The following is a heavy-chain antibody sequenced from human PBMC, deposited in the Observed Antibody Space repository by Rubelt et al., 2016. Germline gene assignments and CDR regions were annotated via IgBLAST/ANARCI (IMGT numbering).Heavy chain of an antibody. J-gene: IGHJ6*02. CDR1: GGSVSSGSYF. Sequence: QVQLQESGPGLVKPSQTLSLTCTVSGGSVSSGSYFWGWIRQPPGKGLEWIGIIHYSGTTYYNPSLKSRVTMSVDTSTNYFSLMLTSVTAADTAVYYCARDYRNYYYGMDVWGQGTTVTVSS. CDR2: IHYSGTT. V-gene: IGHV4-39*02. CDR3: ARDYRNYYYGMDV.